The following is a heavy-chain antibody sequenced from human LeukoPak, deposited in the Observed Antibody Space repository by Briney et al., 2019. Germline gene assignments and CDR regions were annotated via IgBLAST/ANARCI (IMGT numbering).Heavy chain of an antibody. CDR1: GGSFSGYY. Sequence: SETLSLTCAVYGGSFSGYYWSWIRQPPGKGLEWIGEINHSGSTNYNPSLKSRVTISVDTSKNQFSLKLSSVTAADTAVYHCARLAGIAAAGPLVFWGRGPRKTTFDPWGQGTLVTVSS. D-gene: IGHD6-13*01. CDR3: ARLAGIAAAGPLVFWGRGPRKTTFDP. V-gene: IGHV4-34*01. CDR2: INHSGST. J-gene: IGHJ5*02.